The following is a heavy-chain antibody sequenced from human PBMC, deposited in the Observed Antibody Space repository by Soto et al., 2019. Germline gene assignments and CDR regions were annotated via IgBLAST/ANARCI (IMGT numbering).Heavy chain of an antibody. J-gene: IGHJ4*02. V-gene: IGHV1-18*01. Sequence: ASVKVSCKASGYTFSSYGISWVRQAPGQGLEWMGWISAYSGNTYYAQILQGRVTMTTDTSTSTAYMELRSLRPDDTAVYYCARAHYDSSGPDYWGQGTLVTVSS. D-gene: IGHD3-22*01. CDR2: ISAYSGNT. CDR1: GYTFSSYG. CDR3: ARAHYDSSGPDY.